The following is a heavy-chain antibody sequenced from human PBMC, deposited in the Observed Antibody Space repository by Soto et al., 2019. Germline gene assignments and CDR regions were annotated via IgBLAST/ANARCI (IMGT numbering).Heavy chain of an antibody. CDR3: ARSPHSGYDSDYSYYYGMDV. D-gene: IGHD5-12*01. CDR1: GYSFTSYW. Sequence: PGASLKISCKGSGYSFTSYWIGWVRQMPGKGLEWMGIIYPGDSDTRYSPSFQGQVTISADKSISTAYLQWSSLKASDTAMYYCARSPHSGYDSDYSYYYGMDVWGQGTTVTVSS. J-gene: IGHJ6*02. V-gene: IGHV5-51*01. CDR2: IYPGDSDT.